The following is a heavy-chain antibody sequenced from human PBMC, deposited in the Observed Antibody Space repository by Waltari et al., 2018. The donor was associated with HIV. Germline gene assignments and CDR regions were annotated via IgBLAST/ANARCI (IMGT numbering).Heavy chain of an antibody. D-gene: IGHD6-13*01. J-gene: IGHJ6*02. V-gene: IGHV4-59*01. Sequence: QVQLQESGPGLVKPSETLSLTCTVSGGSISSYYWSWIRQPPGKGLEWIGYIYYSGSTNYNPSLKSRVTISVDTSKNQFSLKLSSVTAADTAVYYCARDAFTGTAAAGSYYYYGMDVWGQGTTVTVSS. CDR1: GGSISSYY. CDR3: ARDAFTGTAAAGSYYYYGMDV. CDR2: IYYSGST.